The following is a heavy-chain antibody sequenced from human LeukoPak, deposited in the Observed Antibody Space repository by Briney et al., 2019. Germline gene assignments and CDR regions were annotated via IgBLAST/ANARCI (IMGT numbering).Heavy chain of an antibody. Sequence: GRSLRLSCAASGFTFSTYGMHWVRQAPGKGLEWVAVISYDGSEKYYSDSVRGRFTISRDNSKNTLYLQMNSLRADDTAVYYCARAGGMSCSGGSCYYPPDYWGQGTLVTVSS. D-gene: IGHD2-15*01. V-gene: IGHV3-30*03. J-gene: IGHJ4*02. CDR1: GFTFSTYG. CDR3: ARAGGMSCSGGSCYYPPDY. CDR2: ISYDGSEK.